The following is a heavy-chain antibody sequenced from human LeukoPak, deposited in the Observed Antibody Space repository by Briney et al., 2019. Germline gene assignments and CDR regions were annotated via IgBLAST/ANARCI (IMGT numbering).Heavy chain of an antibody. CDR3: ARRGPITYYYGSGSPWGV. D-gene: IGHD3-10*01. J-gene: IGHJ6*04. CDR2: INHSGST. Sequence: PSETLSLTCAVYGGSFSDYYWSWIRQPPGKGLEWIGEINHSGSTNYNPSLKSRVTISVDTSKNQFSLKLSSVTAADTAVYYCARRGPITYYYGSGSPWGVWGKGTTVTVSS. V-gene: IGHV4-34*01. CDR1: GGSFSDYY.